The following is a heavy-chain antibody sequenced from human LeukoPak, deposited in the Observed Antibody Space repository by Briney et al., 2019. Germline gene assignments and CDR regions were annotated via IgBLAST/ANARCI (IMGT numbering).Heavy chain of an antibody. Sequence: ASVKVSCKASGYTFTGYYMHWVRQAPGQGLEWMGRINPNSGGTNYAQKFQGRVTMTRDTSISTAYMELSRLRSDDTAVYYCARVRPYSSSWGVDYWGQGTLVTVSS. J-gene: IGHJ4*02. CDR2: INPNSGGT. CDR3: ARVRPYSSSWGVDY. D-gene: IGHD6-13*01. CDR1: GYTFTGYY. V-gene: IGHV1-2*06.